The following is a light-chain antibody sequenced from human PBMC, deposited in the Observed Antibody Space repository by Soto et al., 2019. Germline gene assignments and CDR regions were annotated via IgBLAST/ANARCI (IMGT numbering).Light chain of an antibody. Sequence: QSALTQPAPVSGSPGQSITISCTGTSNDVGGYNYVSWYQHHPGKAPKLMIYEVSDRPSGVSNRFSGSKSGNTASLTISGLQAEDEADYYCSSYTGSNIRYVFGTGTKVTVL. J-gene: IGLJ1*01. CDR1: SNDVGGYNY. CDR3: SSYTGSNIRYV. CDR2: EVS. V-gene: IGLV2-14*01.